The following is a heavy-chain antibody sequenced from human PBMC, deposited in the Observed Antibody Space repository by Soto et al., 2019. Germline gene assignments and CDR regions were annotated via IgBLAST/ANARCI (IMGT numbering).Heavy chain of an antibody. J-gene: IGHJ5*02. Sequence: QVQLVQSGAEVKKPWASVKVSCKASGYTFTSYGISWVRQAPGQGLEWMGWTKAYNGSTNYAQKLPGRVTMTTDTSTITAYMELTSLRSAGTSVYSCASFLPPFDPWGQGTLVTVSS. CDR1: GYTFTSYG. V-gene: IGHV1-18*01. CDR3: ASFLPPFDP. CDR2: TKAYNGST.